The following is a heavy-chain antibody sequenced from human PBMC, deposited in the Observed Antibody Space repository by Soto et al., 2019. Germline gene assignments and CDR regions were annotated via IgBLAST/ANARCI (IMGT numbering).Heavy chain of an antibody. CDR3: ARLKSDCGSVMCYKGWVDY. D-gene: IGHD2-2*02. J-gene: IGHJ4*02. CDR2: IHYSGST. Sequence: QVQLQESGPGLVKPLQTLSLTCTVSGASISSGDYYWSWIRQHPGKGLERIGIIHYSGSTNYNPSLELRVTISVDTSKNQVSLKMSSVTAADTAVYYCARLKSDCGSVMCYKGWVDYWGQGTLVTVSS. V-gene: IGHV4-31*03. CDR1: GASISSGDYY.